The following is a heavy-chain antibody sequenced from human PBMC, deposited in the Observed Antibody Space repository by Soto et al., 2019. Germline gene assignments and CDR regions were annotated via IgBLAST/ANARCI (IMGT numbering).Heavy chain of an antibody. CDR1: GYSFTSYW. D-gene: IGHD2-21*02. CDR3: ARRGITTAPDDAFDI. V-gene: IGHV5-51*01. CDR2: IYPGDSDT. J-gene: IGHJ3*02. Sequence: GESLKISCKGSGYSFTSYWIGWVRQMPGKGLEWMGIIYPGDSDTRYSPSFQGQVTISAGKSISTAYLQWSSLKASDAAMYDCARRGITTAPDDAFDIWGQGTMVTVSS.